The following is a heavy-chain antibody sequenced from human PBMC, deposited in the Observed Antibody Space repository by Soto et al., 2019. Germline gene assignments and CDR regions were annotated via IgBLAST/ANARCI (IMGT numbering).Heavy chain of an antibody. D-gene: IGHD3-22*01. CDR3: ASRSYYDSSGYLYWYFDL. J-gene: IGHJ2*01. Sequence: EVQLVESGGGLVKPGGSLRLSCAASGFTFSSYSMNWVRQAPGKGLEWVSSISSSSSYIYYADSVKGRFTISRDNAKNSLYLQMNSLRAEDTAVYYCASRSYYDSSGYLYWYFDLWGRGTLVTVSS. V-gene: IGHV3-21*01. CDR2: ISSSSSYI. CDR1: GFTFSSYS.